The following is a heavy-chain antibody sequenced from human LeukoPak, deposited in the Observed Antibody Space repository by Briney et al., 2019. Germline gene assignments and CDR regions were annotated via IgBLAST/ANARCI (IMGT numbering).Heavy chain of an antibody. CDR3: ATSPRYDSSGYYLR. D-gene: IGHD3-22*01. J-gene: IGHJ4*02. V-gene: IGHV4-34*01. CDR1: GGSFSGYY. CDR2: INHSGST. Sequence: SETLSLTCAVYGGSFSGYYWSWIRQPPGKGLEWIEEINHSGSTNYNPSLKSRVTISVDTSKNQFSLKLSSVTAADTAVYYCATSPRYDSSGYYLRWGQGTLVTVSS.